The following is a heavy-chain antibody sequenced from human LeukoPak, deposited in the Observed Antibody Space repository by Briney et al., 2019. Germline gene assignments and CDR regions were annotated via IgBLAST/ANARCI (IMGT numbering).Heavy chain of an antibody. CDR1: GGSISSYY. CDR3: ARVGSSGWSDRVDP. J-gene: IGHJ5*02. V-gene: IGHV4-59*08. CDR2: IYYSGST. Sequence: SETLSLTCTVSGGSISSYYWSWIRQPPGKGLEWIGYIYYSGSTNYNPSFKSRVTISVDTSKNQFSLKLSSVTAADTAVYYCARVGSSGWSDRVDPWGQGTLVTVSS. D-gene: IGHD6-19*01.